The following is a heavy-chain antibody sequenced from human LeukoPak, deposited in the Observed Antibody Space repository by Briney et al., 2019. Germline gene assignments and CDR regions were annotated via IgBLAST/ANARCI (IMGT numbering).Heavy chain of an antibody. J-gene: IGHJ6*02. Sequence: SETLSLTCTVSGGSISSYYWSWIRQPPGKGLEWIGYIYYSGSTSYNPSLKSRVTISVDTSKNQFSLKLSSVTAADTAVYYCARAVVRGVIIYGMDVWGQGTTVTVSS. CDR2: IYYSGST. CDR1: GGSISSYY. D-gene: IGHD3-10*01. CDR3: ARAVVRGVIIYGMDV. V-gene: IGHV4-59*01.